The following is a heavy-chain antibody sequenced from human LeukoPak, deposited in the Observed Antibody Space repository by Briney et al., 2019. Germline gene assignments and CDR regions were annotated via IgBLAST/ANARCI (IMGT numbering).Heavy chain of an antibody. V-gene: IGHV3-23*01. CDR3: AKRSRADSYYFDY. J-gene: IGHJ4*02. D-gene: IGHD2-21*01. Sequence: QPGGSLRLSCADSGFTFSSHAMSWVRQAPGKGLEWVSGISNSGGSTYYADSAKGRFTISRDNSKNTLYLQMNSLRVEDTAVYYCAKRSRADSYYFDYWGQGTLVTVSS. CDR2: ISNSGGST. CDR1: GFTFSSHA.